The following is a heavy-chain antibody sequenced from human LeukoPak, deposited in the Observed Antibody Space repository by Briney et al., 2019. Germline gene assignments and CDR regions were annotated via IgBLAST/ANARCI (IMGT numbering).Heavy chain of an antibody. V-gene: IGHV3-23*01. CDR3: AKPEVGVASIDC. J-gene: IGHJ4*02. Sequence: GSLRLSCGASGFTFTSSAMTWVRQAPGKGLEWVSAISSGGTPYYAASVRGRFIISRDTSTNTLYLQVKSLTAEDTAVYYCAKPEVGVASIDCWGQGTLVTVSS. CDR2: ISSGGTP. CDR1: GFTFTSSA. D-gene: IGHD2-2*01.